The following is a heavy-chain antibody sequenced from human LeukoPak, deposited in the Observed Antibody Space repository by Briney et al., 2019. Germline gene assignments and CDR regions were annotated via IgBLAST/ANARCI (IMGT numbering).Heavy chain of an antibody. CDR1: GFPFSTFW. J-gene: IGHJ4*02. Sequence: GGSLRLSCAVSGFPFSTFWMSWVRQAPGKGLEWVANINQDGSEKYYVDSVRGRFAISRDNAKTSLYLQMNSLRAEDTAVYFCGTAYDYSGVAYRGQGTLVTVSS. CDR3: GTAYDYSGVAY. V-gene: IGHV3-7*01. CDR2: INQDGSEK. D-gene: IGHD5-12*01.